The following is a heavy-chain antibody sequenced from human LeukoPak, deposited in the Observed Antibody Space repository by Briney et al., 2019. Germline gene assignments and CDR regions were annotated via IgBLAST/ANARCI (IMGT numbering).Heavy chain of an antibody. V-gene: IGHV3-53*01. Sequence: GGSLRLSCAVSGFTVSNNFMSRVRQAPGRGLEYVSIIYSGGSTSYADSVKGRFTISRDTSKNTLYLQMNSLRAEDTAVYYCASSPWGIQAFDIWGQGTMVTVSS. CDR1: GFTVSNNF. CDR3: ASSPWGIQAFDI. CDR2: IYSGGST. D-gene: IGHD3-16*01. J-gene: IGHJ3*02.